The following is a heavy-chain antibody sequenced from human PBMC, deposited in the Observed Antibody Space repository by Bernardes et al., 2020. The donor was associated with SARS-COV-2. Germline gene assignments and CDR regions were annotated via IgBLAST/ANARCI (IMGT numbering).Heavy chain of an antibody. Sequence: VGSLRLSCVASGFSFSNFGMHWVRQIPGKGLEWVAIISYEGSNKYYADSVKGRFSISRDNSRNTLYLQMNSLRTEDTAVYYCAKRSAIWELLGQGYYFDYWGQGALVTVSS. D-gene: IGHD3-10*01. J-gene: IGHJ4*02. CDR2: ISYEGSNK. CDR1: GFSFSNFG. V-gene: IGHV3-30*18. CDR3: AKRSAIWELLGQGYYFDY.